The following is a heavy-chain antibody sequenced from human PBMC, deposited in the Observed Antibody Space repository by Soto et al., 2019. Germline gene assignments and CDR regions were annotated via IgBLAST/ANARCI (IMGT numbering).Heavy chain of an antibody. CDR3: ARAAYYDILTGYYSTDYYMHG. J-gene: IGHJ6*03. D-gene: IGHD3-9*01. V-gene: IGHV1-18*01. CDR1: GYTFTSYG. Sequence: ASVKVSCKASGYTFTSYGISWVRQAPGQGLEWMGWISAYNGNTNYAQKLQGRVTMTTDTSTSTAYMELRSLRSDDTAVYYCARAAYYDILTGYYSTDYYMHGWGKGIMVTVSS. CDR2: ISAYNGNT.